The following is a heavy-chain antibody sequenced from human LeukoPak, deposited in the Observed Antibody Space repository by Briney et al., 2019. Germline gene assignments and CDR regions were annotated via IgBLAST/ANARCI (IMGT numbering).Heavy chain of an antibody. CDR1: GFTFSSYW. Sequence: GGSLRLSCAASGFTFSSYWMNWAPQAPGKGLEWVASINHNGNVNYYVDSVKGRFTISRDNAKNSLYLQMSNLRAEDTTVDFCARGGGLDVWGQGATVTVS. D-gene: IGHD3-16*01. CDR3: ARGGGLDV. J-gene: IGHJ6*02. V-gene: IGHV3-7*03. CDR2: INHNGNVN.